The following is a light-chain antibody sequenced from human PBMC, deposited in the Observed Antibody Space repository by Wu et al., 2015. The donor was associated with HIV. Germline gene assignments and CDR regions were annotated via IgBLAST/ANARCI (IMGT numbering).Light chain of an antibody. CDR1: QSVSNL. V-gene: IGKV3-11*02. CDR2: MRP. J-gene: IGKJ2*01. Sequence: EIVLTQSPRTLSVSPGERAILSCWASQSVSNLLSLVPTEAWPGLPDSSSMMRPTGAPGIPARFSGGGSGREFSLTISSLEPEDFAVYYCQQRSNWLYTFGQGTKLEIK. CDR3: QQRSNWLYT.